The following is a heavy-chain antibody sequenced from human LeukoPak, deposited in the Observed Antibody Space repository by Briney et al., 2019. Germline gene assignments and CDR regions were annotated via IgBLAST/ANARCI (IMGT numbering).Heavy chain of an antibody. CDR2: IWYDGSNK. Sequence: GRSLRLSCAASGFTFSSYGMHWVRQAPGKGLEWVAVIWYDGSNKYYADSVKGRFTIFRDNSKNTLYLQMNSLRAEDTAVYYCARAPTTVVTLDYWGQGTLVTVSS. CDR1: GFTFSSYG. V-gene: IGHV3-33*01. D-gene: IGHD4-23*01. CDR3: ARAPTTVVTLDY. J-gene: IGHJ4*02.